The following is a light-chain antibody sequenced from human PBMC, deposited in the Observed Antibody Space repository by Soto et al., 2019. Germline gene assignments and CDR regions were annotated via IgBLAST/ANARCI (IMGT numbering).Light chain of an antibody. CDR2: LNSAGSH. J-gene: IGLJ2*01. V-gene: IGLV4-69*01. Sequence: QTVVKQSPSASASLGASVKLTCTLSSGHNDYAIAWHQQQPGKGPRFLMRLNSAGSHSRGDGIPDRFSGSSSRAERYLTISSLQSEDEADCYCQTWGTGTVVFGGGTKLTVL. CDR1: SGHNDYA. CDR3: QTWGTGTVV.